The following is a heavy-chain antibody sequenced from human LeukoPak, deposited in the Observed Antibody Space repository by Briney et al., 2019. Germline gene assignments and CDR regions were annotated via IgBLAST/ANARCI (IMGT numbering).Heavy chain of an antibody. CDR1: GGSISSSSYY. D-gene: IGHD2-15*01. CDR2: IYYSGST. J-gene: IGHJ5*02. CDR3: AREIVVVAATPKNWFDP. Sequence: SETLSLTCTVSGGSISSSSYYWGWLRQPPGKGLEWIGSIYYSGSTYYNPSLKSRVTISVDTSKNQFSLKLSSVTAADTAVYYCAREIVVVAATPKNWFDPWGQGTLVTVSS. V-gene: IGHV4-39*07.